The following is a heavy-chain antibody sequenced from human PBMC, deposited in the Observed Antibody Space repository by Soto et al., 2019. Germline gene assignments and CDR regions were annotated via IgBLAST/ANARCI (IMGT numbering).Heavy chain of an antibody. CDR2: IYPGDSDT. Sequence: EVQLVQSGAEVKKPGESLKISCKGSAYSFTSSWIGWVRQMPGKGLEWMGIIYPGDSDTRYSPSFQGQVTISADKSVNTAYLQWSSLQASDTAMYYGASPTQPAYYYYGMDVWGQGTTVTVSS. CDR3: ASPTQPAYYYYGMDV. CDR1: AYSFTSSW. J-gene: IGHJ6*02. V-gene: IGHV5-51*01.